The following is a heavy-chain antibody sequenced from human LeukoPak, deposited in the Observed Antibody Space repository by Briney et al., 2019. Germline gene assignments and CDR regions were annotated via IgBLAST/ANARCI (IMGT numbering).Heavy chain of an antibody. CDR3: ARVGEAMVRGVISYYFDY. D-gene: IGHD3-10*01. V-gene: IGHV4-31*03. J-gene: IGHJ4*02. CDR2: VYYSGST. Sequence: SETLSLTCTVSGGSISSGGYYWSWIRQHPGKGLEWIGYVYYSGSTYYNPSLKSRVTISVDTSKNQFSLKLSSVTAADTAVYYCARVGEAMVRGVISYYFDYWGQGTLVTVSS. CDR1: GGSISSGGYY.